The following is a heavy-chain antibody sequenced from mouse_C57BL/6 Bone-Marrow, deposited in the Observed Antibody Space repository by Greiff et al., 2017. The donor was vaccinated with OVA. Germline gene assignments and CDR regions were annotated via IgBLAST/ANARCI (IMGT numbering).Heavy chain of an antibody. D-gene: IGHD2-12*01. V-gene: IGHV1-64*01. Sequence: QVQLQQSGAELVQPGASVPLCCRASGYTFPSSWMRWATQGPGKGLEWIGIIYPSSGNTNYNEKFKSKATLTVDKSSSTAYMQFSSLTSEDSAVYYCARVHDFPFGHSGQGTPFTVSA. CDR1: GYTFPSSW. CDR3: ARVHDFPFGH. J-gene: IGHJ3*01. CDR2: IYPSSGNT.